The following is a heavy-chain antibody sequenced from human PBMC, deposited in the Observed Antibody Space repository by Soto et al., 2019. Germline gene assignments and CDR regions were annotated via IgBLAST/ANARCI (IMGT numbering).Heavy chain of an antibody. Sequence: EVQLVESGGGLVQPGGSLRLSCAASGFTVSSNYMSWVRQAPGKGLEWVSVIYSGGSTYYADSVKGRFTISRDNSKKTLYLQMNSLRAEDTAVYYCGRDVSTRSFYNWNYEGPWYYYHMDVWGKGTTVTVSS. CDR2: IYSGGST. CDR1: GFTVSSNY. J-gene: IGHJ6*03. CDR3: GRDVSTRSFYNWNYEGPWYYYHMDV. V-gene: IGHV3-66*01. D-gene: IGHD1-7*01.